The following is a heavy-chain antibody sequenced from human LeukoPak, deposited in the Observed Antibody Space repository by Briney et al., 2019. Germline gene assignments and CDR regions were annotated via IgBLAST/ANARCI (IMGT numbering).Heavy chain of an antibody. J-gene: IGHJ4*02. Sequence: ASVQHSCQASGHPFTPFSLHWVRQAPGQGPEWMAMINPGMFTTTYAQTLQDRVTATSHTTTATVYMELRSLTLEDTAVYFCARDWAHGSFDFWGQGTLVTVSS. CDR1: GHPFTPFS. CDR2: INPGMFTT. D-gene: IGHD3-16*01. V-gene: IGHV1-46*01. CDR3: ARDWAHGSFDF.